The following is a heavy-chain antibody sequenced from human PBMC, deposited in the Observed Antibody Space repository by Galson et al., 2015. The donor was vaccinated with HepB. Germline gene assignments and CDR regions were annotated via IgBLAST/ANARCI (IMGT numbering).Heavy chain of an antibody. J-gene: IGHJ3*02. D-gene: IGHD3-16*01. Sequence: SLRLSCAASGFTFSSYAVHWVRQAPGKGLEWVAVISYDGSNKYYADSVKGRFTVSRDNSKNTVYLQMNSLRADDTALYYCARECFAGNVGDAFDIWGLGRRVTVSS. CDR3: ARECFAGNVGDAFDI. CDR1: GFTFSSYA. V-gene: IGHV3-30-3*01. CDR2: ISYDGSNK.